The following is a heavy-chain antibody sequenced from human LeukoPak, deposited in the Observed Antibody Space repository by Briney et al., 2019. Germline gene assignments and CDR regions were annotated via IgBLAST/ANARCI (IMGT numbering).Heavy chain of an antibody. CDR3: AKDEGSYDAFDI. CDR2: IRYDGSNK. CDR1: GFTFTTYG. D-gene: IGHD1-26*01. J-gene: IGHJ3*02. Sequence: GGSLRLSCAASGFTFTTYGMSWVRQAPGKGLEWVAFIRYDGSNKYYADSVKGRFTISRDNSKNTLYLQMNSLRAEDTAVYYCAKDEGSYDAFDIWGQGTMVTVSS. V-gene: IGHV3-30*02.